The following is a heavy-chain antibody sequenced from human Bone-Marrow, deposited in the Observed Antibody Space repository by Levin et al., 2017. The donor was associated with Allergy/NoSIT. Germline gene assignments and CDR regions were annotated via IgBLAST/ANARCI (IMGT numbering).Heavy chain of an antibody. CDR1: GFSFSSGGYW. CDR3: ARDGVAPGVYFDS. Sequence: PGESLKISCAASGFSFSSGGYWMSWVRQAPGKGLEWVANINQDGSEKFYVGSVKGRFTISRDNAKNSLYLQMNSLRAEDTAVYYCARDGVAPGVYFDSWGQGVLVIVSS. D-gene: IGHD2-2*01. CDR2: INQDGSEK. V-gene: IGHV3-7*01. J-gene: IGHJ4*02.